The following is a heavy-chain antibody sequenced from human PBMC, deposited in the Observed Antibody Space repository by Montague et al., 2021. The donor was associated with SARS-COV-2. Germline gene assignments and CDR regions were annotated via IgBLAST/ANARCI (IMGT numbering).Heavy chain of an antibody. J-gene: IGHJ3*02. CDR2: ICYSGST. CDR3: ARLRGDYGGTYDTFDI. CDR1: GGSISSRSYY. D-gene: IGHD4-23*01. V-gene: IGHV4-39*01. Sequence: SETLSLTCTVSGGSISSRSYYWGWIRQPPGKGLEWIGSICYSGSTYYNPSLKSRVTISVDTSKNQFSLKLSSVTAADTAVYYCARLRGDYGGTYDTFDIWGQGTMVTVSS.